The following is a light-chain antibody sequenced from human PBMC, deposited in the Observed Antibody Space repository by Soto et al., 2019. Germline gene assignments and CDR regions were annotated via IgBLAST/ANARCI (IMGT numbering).Light chain of an antibody. CDR3: QTWGTGTHVV. V-gene: IGLV4-69*01. Sequence: QLVLTQSPSASASLGASVKLTCTLSSGHSNFAIAWHQQQPDRGPRYLMKVNTDGSHDKGDGIHDRFSGSTSGAERYLTISSLQSEDEADYYCQTWGTGTHVVFGGGTKVTVL. CDR2: VNTDGSH. CDR1: SGHSNFA. J-gene: IGLJ2*01.